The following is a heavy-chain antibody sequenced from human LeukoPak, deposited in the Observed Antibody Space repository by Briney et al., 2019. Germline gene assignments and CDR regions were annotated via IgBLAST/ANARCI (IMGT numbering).Heavy chain of an antibody. CDR2: ISAYNGNT. D-gene: IGHD6-19*01. Sequence: ASVKVSCKASGYTFTSYGISWVRQASGQGLEWMGWISAYNGNTNYAQKLQGRVTMTTDISTNTAYMELRSLSSDDTAVYYCARVEDFSGWYWIGYWGQGTLVTVSS. V-gene: IGHV1-18*01. J-gene: IGHJ4*02. CDR1: GYTFTSYG. CDR3: ARVEDFSGWYWIGY.